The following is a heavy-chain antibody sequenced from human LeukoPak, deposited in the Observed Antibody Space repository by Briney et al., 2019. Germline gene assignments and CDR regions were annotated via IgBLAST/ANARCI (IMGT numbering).Heavy chain of an antibody. D-gene: IGHD2-21*02. CDR1: VFKFDDYA. CDR3: AKDFGYGGDYYTYYFDD. Sequence: PGGSLRLSCAASVFKFDDYAMHWVRQAPDKGLEWVSLISGDGGIIYYADSVEGRFTISRDNTNNSLYLQMNDVRPEDTALYYCAKDFGYGGDYYTYYFDDWGQGTLVTVSS. V-gene: IGHV3-43*02. CDR2: ISGDGGII. J-gene: IGHJ4*02.